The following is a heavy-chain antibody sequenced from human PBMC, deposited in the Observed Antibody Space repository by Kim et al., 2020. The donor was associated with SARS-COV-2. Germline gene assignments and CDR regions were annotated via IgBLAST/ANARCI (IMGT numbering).Heavy chain of an antibody. CDR1: GHTSTQDS. D-gene: IGHD2-15*01. V-gene: IGHV1-3*01. CDR3: LGGYYFEY. CDR2: IDCGNGDT. Sequence: ASVKVSCKTSGHTSTQDSIHWVRQAPGQRLEWMGGIDCGNGDTIYSQKFQGRVTFTTDTSASPGYTELSSLTSEDSAVYYCLGGYYFEYWGQGTLVTVAS. J-gene: IGHJ4*02.